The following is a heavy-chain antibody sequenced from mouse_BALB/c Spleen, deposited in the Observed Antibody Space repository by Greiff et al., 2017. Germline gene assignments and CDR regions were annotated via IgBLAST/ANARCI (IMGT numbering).Heavy chain of an antibody. V-gene: IGHV1-4*01. Sequence: VKLQESGTVLARPGASVKMSCKASGYTFTSYWMHWVKQRPGQGLEWIGYINPSSGYTNYNQKFKDKATLTADKSSSTAYMQLSSLTSEDSAVYYCARRGSIYSDYWGQGTTLTVSS. D-gene: IGHD2-3*01. J-gene: IGHJ2*01. CDR3: ARRGSIYSDY. CDR1: GYTFTSYW. CDR2: INPSSGYT.